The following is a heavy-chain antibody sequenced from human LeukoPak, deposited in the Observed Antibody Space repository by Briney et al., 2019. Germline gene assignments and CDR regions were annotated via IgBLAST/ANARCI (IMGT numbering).Heavy chain of an antibody. CDR1: GFTFSDYY. D-gene: IGHD6-13*01. V-gene: IGHV3-11*01. J-gene: IGHJ3*02. CDR3: ARDFAAGNHDAFDI. CDR2: ISSSGSTI. Sequence: GGSLRLSCAASGFTFSDYYMSWIRQAPGKGLEWVSYISSSGSTIYYADSVKGRFTIPRDNAKNSLYLQMNSLRAEDTAVYYCARDFAAGNHDAFDIWGQGTMVTVSS.